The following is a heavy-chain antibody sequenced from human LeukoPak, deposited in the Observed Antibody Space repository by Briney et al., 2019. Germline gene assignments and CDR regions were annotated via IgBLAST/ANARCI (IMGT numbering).Heavy chain of an antibody. Sequence: GGSLRLSCAASGFTFSSYSMNWVRQAPGKGLEGVSYISSSSNTIYYADSVKGRFTISRDNAKNSLYLQMNSLRDDDTALYYCVTDTSMGGLFDYWGQGTLVTVSS. D-gene: IGHD5-18*01. CDR3: VTDTSMGGLFDY. CDR1: GFTFSSYS. CDR2: ISSSSNTI. V-gene: IGHV3-48*02. J-gene: IGHJ4*02.